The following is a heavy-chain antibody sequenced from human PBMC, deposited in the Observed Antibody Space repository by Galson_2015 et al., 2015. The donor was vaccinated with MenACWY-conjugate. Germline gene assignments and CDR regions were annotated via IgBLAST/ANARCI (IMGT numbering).Heavy chain of an antibody. CDR3: AREDYCSGGSCYFYDS. Sequence: SLRLSCAASGFTFSNYGMAWVRQAPGKGLDWVSAITSGGTTYYADAVKGRFTISRDNSKNTLYLQMNSLTVEDTAVYYCAREDYCSGGSCYFYDSWGQGTLVTVSS. CDR2: ITSGGTT. J-gene: IGHJ4*02. D-gene: IGHD2-15*01. V-gene: IGHV3-23*01. CDR1: GFTFSNYG.